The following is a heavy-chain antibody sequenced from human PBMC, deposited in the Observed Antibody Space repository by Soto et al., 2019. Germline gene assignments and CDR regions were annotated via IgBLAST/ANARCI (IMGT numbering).Heavy chain of an antibody. Sequence: GSLSLSGAASGLTFSDYYMGWIRQAPGKGLEWVSYISSSGSTIYYADSVKGRFTISRDNAKNSLYLQMNSLRAEDTAVYYCARGPRGGQQLAHYFDYWGQGTLVTASS. CDR1: GLTFSDYY. V-gene: IGHV3-11*01. CDR3: ARGPRGGQQLAHYFDY. D-gene: IGHD6-13*01. J-gene: IGHJ4*02. CDR2: ISSSGSTI.